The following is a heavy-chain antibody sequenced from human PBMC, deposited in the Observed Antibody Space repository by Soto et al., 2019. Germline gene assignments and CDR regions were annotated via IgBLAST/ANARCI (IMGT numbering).Heavy chain of an antibody. Sequence: GGSLRLSCAASGFTFSSYGMHWVRQAPGKGLEWVAVIWYDGSNKYYADSVKGRFTISRDNSKNTLYLQMNSLRAEDTAVYYCARDLQDIEFHFDYWGQGTLVTVSS. CDR3: ARDLQDIEFHFDY. V-gene: IGHV3-33*01. CDR1: GFTFSSYG. D-gene: IGHD2-15*01. CDR2: IWYDGSNK. J-gene: IGHJ4*02.